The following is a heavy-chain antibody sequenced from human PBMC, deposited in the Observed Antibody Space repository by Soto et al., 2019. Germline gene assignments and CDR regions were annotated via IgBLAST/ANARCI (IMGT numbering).Heavy chain of an antibody. J-gene: IGHJ4*02. D-gene: IGHD6-6*01. CDR2: INPSGGST. CDR1: GYTFTSYY. V-gene: IGHV1-46*01. CDR3: ASEGIAARLPLTPPRY. Sequence: ASVKVSCKASGYTFTSYYMHWVRQAPGQGLEWMGIINPSGGSTSYAQKFQGRVTMTRDTSTSTVYMELSSLRSEDTAVYYCASEGIAARLPLTPPRYWGQGTLVTVSS.